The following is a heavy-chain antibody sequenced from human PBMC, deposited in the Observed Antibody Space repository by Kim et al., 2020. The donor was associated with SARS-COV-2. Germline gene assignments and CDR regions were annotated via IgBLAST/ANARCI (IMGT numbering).Heavy chain of an antibody. V-gene: IGHV3-48*03. D-gene: IGHD6-13*01. CDR2: ISSSGSTI. J-gene: IGHJ6*02. Sequence: GGSLRLSCAASGFTFSSYEMNWVRQAPGKGLEWVSYISSSGSTIYYADSVKGRFTISRDNAKNSLYLQMNSLRAEDTAVYYCARDLYSSSYNYYGMDVWGQGTTVTVSS. CDR1: GFTFSSYE. CDR3: ARDLYSSSYNYYGMDV.